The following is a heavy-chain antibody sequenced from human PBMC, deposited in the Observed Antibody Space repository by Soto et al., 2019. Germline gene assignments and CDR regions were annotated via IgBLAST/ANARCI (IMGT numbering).Heavy chain of an antibody. J-gene: IGHJ4*02. CDR2: INPFDGSR. CDR3: SRVDPGETSPFDH. V-gene: IGHV1-46*03. CDR1: GYTFTSYA. Sequence: GASVKVSCKASGYTFTSYAMHWVRQAPGQGLEWMGWINPFDGSRMFAQSFQGRVTFTRDTSTSTVYMELSGLRSDDTAVYYCSRVDPGETSPFDHWGQGTLVTVSS. D-gene: IGHD3-10*01.